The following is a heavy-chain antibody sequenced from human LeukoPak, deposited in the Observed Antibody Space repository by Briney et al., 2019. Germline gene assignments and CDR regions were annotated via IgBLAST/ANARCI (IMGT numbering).Heavy chain of an antibody. Sequence: GGSLRLSCAASGFTFSSYAMSWVRQAPGKGLEWVSGISGSGGSTYYADSVKGRFTISRDNSKNTLFLQMNSLRAEDTAVYYCAKGYDYLWGCYRYPDYWGQGTLVTVSS. CDR3: AKGYDYLWGCYRYPDY. V-gene: IGHV3-23*01. CDR2: ISGSGGST. D-gene: IGHD3-16*02. J-gene: IGHJ4*02. CDR1: GFTFSSYA.